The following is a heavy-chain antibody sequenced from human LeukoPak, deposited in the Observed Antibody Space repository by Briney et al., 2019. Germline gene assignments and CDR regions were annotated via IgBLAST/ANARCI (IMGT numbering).Heavy chain of an antibody. V-gene: IGHV4-39*07. J-gene: IGHJ3*02. D-gene: IGHD3-16*01. CDR2: IYYSGTT. CDR3: ARGDYMIFIDGAFDI. CDR1: GGSISSSIYY. Sequence: SETLSLTCTLSGGSISSSIYYWGWIRQPPGKGLEWIGSIYYSGTTYYNPSLKSRVTISLATFKNQFSLKLSSVTAADTAVYYCARGDYMIFIDGAFDIWGQGTMVTVSS.